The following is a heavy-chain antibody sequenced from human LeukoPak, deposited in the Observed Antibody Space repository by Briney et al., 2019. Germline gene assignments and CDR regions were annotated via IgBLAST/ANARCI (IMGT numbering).Heavy chain of an antibody. D-gene: IGHD3-10*01. CDR2: ISAYSGNT. J-gene: IGHJ4*02. CDR3: ARATGLLWFGELLN. V-gene: IGHV1-18*01. Sequence: ASVKVSCKASGYTFTSYGISWVRQAPGQGLEWMGWISAYSGNTNYAQKLQGRVTMTTDTSTSTAYMELRSLRSDDTAVYYCARATGLLWFGELLNWGQGTLVTVSS. CDR1: GYTFTSYG.